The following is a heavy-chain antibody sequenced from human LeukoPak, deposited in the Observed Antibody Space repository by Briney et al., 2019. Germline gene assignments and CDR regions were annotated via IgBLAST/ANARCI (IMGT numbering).Heavy chain of an antibody. V-gene: IGHV3-11*01. CDR3: ALSPYTYYYDSSGYGRDY. J-gene: IGHJ4*02. CDR1: GFTFSGYY. D-gene: IGHD3-22*01. Sequence: GGSLRLSCAASGFTFSGYYMNWIRQAPGNGLEWVSYISSSGSTIYYADSVKGRFTISRDNAKNSLYLQMNSLRAEDTAVYYCALSPYTYYYDSSGYGRDYWGQGTLVTVSS. CDR2: ISSSGSTI.